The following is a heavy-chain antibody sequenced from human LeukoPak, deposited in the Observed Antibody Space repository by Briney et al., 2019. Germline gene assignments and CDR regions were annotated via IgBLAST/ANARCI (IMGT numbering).Heavy chain of an antibody. CDR3: ATQYYDFWSGYYTRAHHYYYMDV. V-gene: IGHV4-39*07. CDR2: IYYSGST. CDR1: GGSISSSPYY. D-gene: IGHD3-3*01. Sequence: PSETLPLTCTVSGGSISSSPYYWGWIRQPPGKGLEWIGTIYYSGSTYYNPSLKSRVTISVDTSKNQFSLKLSSVTAADTAVYYCATQYYDFWSGYYTRAHHYYYMDVWGKGTTVTVSS. J-gene: IGHJ6*03.